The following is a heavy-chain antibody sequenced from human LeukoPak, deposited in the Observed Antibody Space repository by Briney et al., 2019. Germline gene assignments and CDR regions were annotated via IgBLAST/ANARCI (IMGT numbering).Heavy chain of an antibody. CDR3: AKDVLPRWPHRYFDY. J-gene: IGHJ4*02. V-gene: IGHV3-9*01. Sequence: GGSLRLSCAASGFTFDDYAMHWVRQAPGKGLEWVSGISWNSGSIGYADSVKGRFTISRDNSKNTLYLQMNSLRAEDTAVYYCAKDVLPRWPHRYFDYWGQGTLVTVSS. CDR2: ISWNSGSI. D-gene: IGHD5-24*01. CDR1: GFTFDDYA.